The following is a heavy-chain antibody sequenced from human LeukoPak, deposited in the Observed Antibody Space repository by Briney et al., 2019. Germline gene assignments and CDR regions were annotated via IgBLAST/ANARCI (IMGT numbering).Heavy chain of an antibody. Sequence: SETLSLTCAVYGGSFSGYYWSWIRQPPGKGLEWIGEINHSGSTNCNPSLKSRVTISVDTSKNQFSLKLSSVTAADTAVYYCASSSLAAAEYYFDYWGQGTLVTVSS. V-gene: IGHV4-34*01. CDR2: INHSGST. J-gene: IGHJ4*02. CDR3: ASSSLAAAEYYFDY. D-gene: IGHD6-13*01. CDR1: GGSFSGYY.